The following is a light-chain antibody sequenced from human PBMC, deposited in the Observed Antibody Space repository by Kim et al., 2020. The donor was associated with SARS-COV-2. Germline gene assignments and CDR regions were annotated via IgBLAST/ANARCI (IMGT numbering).Light chain of an antibody. CDR1: QSVLFSSNNKNC. J-gene: IGKJ4*01. Sequence: RATINCKSSQSVLFSSNNKNCLAWYQQKPGQSPKLLIYCASTRESGVPDRFSGSGSGTDFTLTISSLQAEDVAVYYCHQHYSSPPTFGGGTRVEI. CDR2: CAS. V-gene: IGKV4-1*01. CDR3: HQHYSSPPT.